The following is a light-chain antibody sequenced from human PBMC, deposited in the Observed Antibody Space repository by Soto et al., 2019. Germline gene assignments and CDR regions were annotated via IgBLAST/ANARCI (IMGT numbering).Light chain of an antibody. V-gene: IGLV2-8*01. CDR3: CSYAGSSNV. CDR2: EVN. J-gene: IGLJ1*01. Sequence: QSVLTQPPSASGSPGQSVAISCTGTSSDVGGYNYVSWYQQHPGKAPKLMIYEVNKRPSGFPDRFSGCKSGTTASLTVSGLHAEGEADYYCCSYAGSSNVFGTGSKVTVL. CDR1: SSDVGGYNY.